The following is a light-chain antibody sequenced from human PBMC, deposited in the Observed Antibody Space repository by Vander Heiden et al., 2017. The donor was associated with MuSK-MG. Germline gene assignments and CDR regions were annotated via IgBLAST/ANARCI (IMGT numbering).Light chain of an antibody. CDR3: SSYAGSPWV. CDR1: SSDAGGDNY. J-gene: IGLJ1*01. V-gene: IGLV2-8*01. CDR2: EVS. Sequence: QSALTQPPSASGSPGQSVTISCTGTSSDAGGDNYVSWYQQHPGKAPKLMIYEVSKRPSGVPDRFSGSKSGNTASLTVSGLQAEDEADYYFSSYAGSPWVFGTGTKVTVL.